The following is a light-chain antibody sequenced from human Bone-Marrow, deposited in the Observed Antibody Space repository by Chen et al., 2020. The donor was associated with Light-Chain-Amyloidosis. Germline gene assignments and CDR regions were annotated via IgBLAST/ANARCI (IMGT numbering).Light chain of an antibody. V-gene: IGKV2-28*01. Sequence: DIVMTQSPLSLPVTPGEPASISCRSSQTLLHSSGYNSLDWYLQKPGQSPQLLLYLGSTRASGVPDRFSGSGSGTDFTLKISRVEAEDVGVSYCMQGLQTPYTFGQGTKLEIK. CDR3: MQGLQTPYT. CDR2: LGS. J-gene: IGKJ2*01. CDR1: QTLLHSSGYNS.